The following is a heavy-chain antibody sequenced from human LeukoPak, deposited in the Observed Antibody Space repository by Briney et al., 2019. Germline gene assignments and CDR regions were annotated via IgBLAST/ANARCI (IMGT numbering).Heavy chain of an antibody. Sequence: GASVKVSCKASGYTFTSYGISWVRQAPGQGLEWMGWISAYNSNTNYAQKLQGRVTMTTDTSTSTAYMELRSLRSDDTAVYYCARAPIVGYYYLQPIDYWGQGTLVTVSS. CDR3: ARAPIVGYYYLQPIDY. J-gene: IGHJ4*02. V-gene: IGHV1-18*01. D-gene: IGHD3-10*01. CDR2: ISAYNSNT. CDR1: GYTFTSYG.